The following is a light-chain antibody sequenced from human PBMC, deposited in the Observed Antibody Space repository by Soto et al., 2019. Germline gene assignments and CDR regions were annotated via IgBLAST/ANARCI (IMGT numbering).Light chain of an antibody. V-gene: IGKV3-20*01. CDR2: AAS. CDR1: QSITSKF. J-gene: IGKJ4*01. Sequence: EIVLTQSTGTLSLSPGERATLSCRASQSITSKFVAWYQQRPGQPPRLLIYAASTRATGIPDRFNGSGSEKDFTLTISRLEPEDFAVYYCQQYGGSPTLAFGGGTKVEI. CDR3: QQYGGSPTLA.